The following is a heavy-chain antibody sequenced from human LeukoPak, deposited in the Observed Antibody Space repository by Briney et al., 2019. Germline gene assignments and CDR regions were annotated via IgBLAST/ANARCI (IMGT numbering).Heavy chain of an antibody. D-gene: IGHD1-26*01. V-gene: IGHV4-4*02. CDR3: ARHQWELLGRRGYYNWFDP. CDR1: GGSISSSNW. CDR2: IYHSGST. Sequence: SGTLSLTCAVSGGSISSSNWWSWVRQPPGKGLEWIGEIYHSGSTNYNPSLKSRVTISVDTSKNQFSLKLSSVTAADTAVYYCARHQWELLGRRGYYNWFDPWGQGTLVTVSS. J-gene: IGHJ5*02.